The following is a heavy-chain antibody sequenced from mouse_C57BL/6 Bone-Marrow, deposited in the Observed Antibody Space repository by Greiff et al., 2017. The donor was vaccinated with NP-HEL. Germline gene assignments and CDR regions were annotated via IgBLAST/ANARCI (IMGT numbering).Heavy chain of an antibody. Sequence: EVMLVESGGGLVKPGGSLKLSCAASGFTFSDYGMHWVRQAPEKGLEWVAYISSGSSTIYYADTVKGRVTISRDNAKNTLFLQMTSLRSEDTAMYYCARRDYYWYFDVWGTGTTVTVSS. CDR2: ISSGSSTI. CDR1: GFTFSDYG. CDR3: ARRDYYWYFDV. D-gene: IGHD2-4*01. V-gene: IGHV5-17*01. J-gene: IGHJ1*03.